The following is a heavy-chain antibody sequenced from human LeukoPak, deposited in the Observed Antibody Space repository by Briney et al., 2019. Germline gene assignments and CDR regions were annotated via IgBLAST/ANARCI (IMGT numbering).Heavy chain of an antibody. CDR1: GLTFSSYW. J-gene: IGHJ4*02. CDR3: QRDFMTAAGIH. D-gene: IGHD6-13*01. CDR2: INYDGSDT. Sequence: GGSLRLSCAASGLTFSSYWMHWVRQAPGKGLVWVSGINYDGSDTRYADTVKGRFTISRDNAKNTLYLQMNSLRAEDTAVYYCQRDFMTAAGIHWGQGTLVTVSS. V-gene: IGHV3-74*01.